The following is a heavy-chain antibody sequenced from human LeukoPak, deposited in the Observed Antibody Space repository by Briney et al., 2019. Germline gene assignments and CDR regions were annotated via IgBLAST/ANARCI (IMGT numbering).Heavy chain of an antibody. CDR3: ARDLEHCDSTSCHNWFDP. J-gene: IGHJ5*02. CDR1: GGPISTYH. CDR2: IYTSGST. D-gene: IGHD2-2*01. Sequence: SETLSLTCTVSGGPISTYHWSWIRQPAGKGLEWIGRIYTSGSTSYNPSLKSRVTISVDKSKNQFSLKLSSVTAADTAVYYCARDLEHCDSTSCHNWFDPWGQGTLVTVSS. V-gene: IGHV4-4*07.